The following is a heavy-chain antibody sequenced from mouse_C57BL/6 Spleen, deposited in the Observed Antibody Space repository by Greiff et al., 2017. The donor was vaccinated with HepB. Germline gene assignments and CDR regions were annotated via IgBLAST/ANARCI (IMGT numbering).Heavy chain of an antibody. CDR2: INPSSGYT. CDR3: ASHRITTAP. Sequence: VQLQQSGAELARPGASVKMSCKASGYTFTSYTMHWVKQRPGQGLEWIGYINPSSGYTKYNQKFKDKATLTADKSSSTAYMQLSSLTAEDAAVYYCASHRITTAPWGQGTTLTVSS. J-gene: IGHJ2*01. D-gene: IGHD1-1*01. CDR1: GYTFTSYT. V-gene: IGHV1-4*01.